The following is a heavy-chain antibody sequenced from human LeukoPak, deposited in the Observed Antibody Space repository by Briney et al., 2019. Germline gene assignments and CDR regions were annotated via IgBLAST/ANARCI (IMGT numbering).Heavy chain of an antibody. V-gene: IGHV3-7*01. J-gene: IGHJ3*02. CDR1: GFTFSSHW. Sequence: GGSLRLSCAASGFTFSSHWMSWVRQAPGKGLEWVANIKQDGSEKYYVDSVKGRFTISRDNAKNSLYLQMNSLRAEDTAVYYCVGFWSGYPTHAFDIWGQGTMVTVSS. CDR2: IKQDGSEK. CDR3: VGFWSGYPTHAFDI. D-gene: IGHD3-3*01.